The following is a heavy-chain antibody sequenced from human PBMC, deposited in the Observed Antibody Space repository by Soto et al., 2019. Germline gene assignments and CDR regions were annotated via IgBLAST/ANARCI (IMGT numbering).Heavy chain of an antibody. D-gene: IGHD4-17*01. CDR1: GGTFSSYA. J-gene: IGHJ4*02. CDR2: IIPIFGTA. CDR3: ARGTSRCDYQYYFDY. V-gene: IGHV1-69*13. Sequence: ASVKVSCKASGGTFSSYAISWVRQAPGQGLEWMGGIIPIFGTANYAQKFQGRVTITADESTSTAYMELSSLSSEDTAVYYCARGTSRCDYQYYFDYWGQGTLVTVAS.